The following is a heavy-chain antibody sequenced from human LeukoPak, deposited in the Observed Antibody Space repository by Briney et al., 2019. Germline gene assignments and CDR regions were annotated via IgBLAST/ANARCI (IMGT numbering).Heavy chain of an antibody. D-gene: IGHD5-18*01. V-gene: IGHV3-74*01. CDR1: GFTFNIYW. CDR3: ARDRGYQPDY. CDR2: IKRDGSST. J-gene: IGHJ4*02. Sequence: GGSLRLSCAASGFTFNIYWMHWVRQVPGKGLEWVSLIKRDGSSTNYADSVKGRFTISRDNAKNTLYLQMNSLRAEDTAVYYCARDRGYQPDYWGQGTLVTVSS.